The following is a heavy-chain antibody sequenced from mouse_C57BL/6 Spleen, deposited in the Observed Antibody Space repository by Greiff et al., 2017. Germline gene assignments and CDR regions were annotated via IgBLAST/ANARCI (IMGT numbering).Heavy chain of an antibody. Sequence: VQVVESGPGLVAPSQSLSITCTVSGFSLTSYAISWVRQPPGKGLEWLGVIWTGGGTNYNSALKSRLSISKDNSKSQVFLKMNSLQTDDTARYYCARNYYYGSSHYWYFDVWGTGTTVTVSS. CDR3: ARNYYYGSSHYWYFDV. CDR1: GFSLTSYA. V-gene: IGHV2-9-1*01. D-gene: IGHD1-1*01. CDR2: IWTGGGT. J-gene: IGHJ1*03.